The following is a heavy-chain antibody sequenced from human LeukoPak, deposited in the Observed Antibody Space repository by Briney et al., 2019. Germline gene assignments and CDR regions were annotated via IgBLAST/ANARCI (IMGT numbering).Heavy chain of an antibody. V-gene: IGHV1-18*01. CDR2: ISAYNGNT. D-gene: IGHD6-19*01. J-gene: IGHJ5*02. Sequence: ASVTVSCKASGYTFTSYGISWVRQAPGQGLEWMGWISAYNGNTNYAQKLQGRVTMTTDTSTSTAYMELRSLRSDDTAVYYCARVKAVASTNWFDPWGQGTLVTVSS. CDR3: ARVKAVASTNWFDP. CDR1: GYTFTSYG.